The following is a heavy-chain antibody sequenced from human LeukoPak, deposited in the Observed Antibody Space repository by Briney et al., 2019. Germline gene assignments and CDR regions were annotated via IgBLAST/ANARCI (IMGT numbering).Heavy chain of an antibody. Sequence: SETLSLTCAVYGGSFSGYYWSWIRQPPGKGLEWIGEINHSGSTNYNPSLKSRVTISVDTSKNQFSLKLSSVTAADTAVYYCARVIYDYVWGSYRYFDYRGQGTLVTVSS. CDR2: INHSGST. J-gene: IGHJ4*02. V-gene: IGHV4-34*01. CDR3: ARVIYDYVWGSYRYFDY. D-gene: IGHD3-16*02. CDR1: GGSFSGYY.